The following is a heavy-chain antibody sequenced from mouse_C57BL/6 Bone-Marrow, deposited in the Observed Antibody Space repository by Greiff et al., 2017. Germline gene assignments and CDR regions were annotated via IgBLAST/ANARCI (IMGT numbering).Heavy chain of an antibody. D-gene: IGHD1-1*01. CDR3: ARFHYYSSTHWYFDV. J-gene: IGHJ1*03. Sequence: QVQLQQSGAELARPGASVKLSCKASGYTFTSYGISWVKQRTGQGLEWIGEIYPRSGNTYYNEKFKGKATLTVDKSSSTAYMELRSPTSEDSAVYFCARFHYYSSTHWYFDVWGTGTTVTVSS. V-gene: IGHV1-81*01. CDR1: GYTFTSYG. CDR2: IYPRSGNT.